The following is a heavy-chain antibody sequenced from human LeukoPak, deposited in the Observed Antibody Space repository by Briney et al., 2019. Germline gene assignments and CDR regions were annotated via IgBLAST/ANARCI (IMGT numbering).Heavy chain of an antibody. V-gene: IGHV4-39*01. CDR2: IYYSGST. CDR1: GGSISSSSYY. Sequence: PSETLSLTCTVSGGSISSSSYYWGWIRQPPGKGLEWIGSIYYSGSTYYNPSLKSRVTISVDTSKNQFSLKLSSVTAADTAVYYCARLSEWFSPSDAFDIWGQGTMVTVSS. CDR3: ARLSEWFSPSDAFDI. D-gene: IGHD3-3*01. J-gene: IGHJ3*02.